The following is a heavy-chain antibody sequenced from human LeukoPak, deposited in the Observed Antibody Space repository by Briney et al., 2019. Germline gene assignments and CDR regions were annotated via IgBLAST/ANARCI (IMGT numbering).Heavy chain of an antibody. V-gene: IGHV3-7*03. CDR1: GFYVGRYW. CDR3: ATYSGAHHKTFDD. J-gene: IGHJ4*02. Sequence: GGSLRLSCAASGFYVGRYWMSWVREAPGARLEGVANIKQDESEKDYVDSVKGRFTISRDNAKNSLYLQMNSLRPEDTALYYCATYSGAHHKTFDDWGQGTLVTVSS. CDR2: IKQDESEK. D-gene: IGHD1-26*01.